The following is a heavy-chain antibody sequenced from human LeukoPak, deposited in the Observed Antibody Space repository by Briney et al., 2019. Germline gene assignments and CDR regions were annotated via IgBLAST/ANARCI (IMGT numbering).Heavy chain of an antibody. V-gene: IGHV1-18*01. J-gene: IGHJ4*02. CDR2: ISAYNGNT. CDR1: GYTFTGYG. CDR3: ARDYDFWSGYPQPNFDY. D-gene: IGHD3-3*01. Sequence: GASVKVSCKASGYTFTGYGISWVRQAPGQGLEWMGWISAYNGNTNYAQKLQGRVTMTTDTSTSTAYMELRSLRSDDTAVYYCARDYDFWSGYPQPNFDYWGQGTLVTVSS.